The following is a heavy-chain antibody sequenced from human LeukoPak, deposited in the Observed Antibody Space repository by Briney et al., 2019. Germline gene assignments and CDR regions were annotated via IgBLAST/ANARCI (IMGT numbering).Heavy chain of an antibody. CDR1: GDSISSFY. Sequence: PSETLSLTCTVSGDSISSFYWSWIRQPPGKGLEWIGEINHSGSTNYNPSLKSRVTISVDTSRNQFSLKLTSVTAADTAVYYCARETSSSALEYWGQGTLVTVSS. D-gene: IGHD6-6*01. CDR2: INHSGST. V-gene: IGHV4-59*01. CDR3: ARETSSSALEY. J-gene: IGHJ4*01.